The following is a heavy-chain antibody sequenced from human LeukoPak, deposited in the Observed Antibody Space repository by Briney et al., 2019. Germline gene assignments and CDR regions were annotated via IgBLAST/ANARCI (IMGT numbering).Heavy chain of an antibody. D-gene: IGHD4-17*01. J-gene: IGHJ4*02. CDR1: GGSISSSFYY. V-gene: IGHV4-39*01. CDR2: IHYSGRS. Sequence: PSETLSLTCTVSGGSISSSFYYCGWIRQPPGKGLEWIGSIHYSGRSYYNPSLKSRVTISVDTSKNQFSLKLTSVTAADTAVFYCARHGEYGDPFDYWGQGTLVTVSS. CDR3: ARHGEYGDPFDY.